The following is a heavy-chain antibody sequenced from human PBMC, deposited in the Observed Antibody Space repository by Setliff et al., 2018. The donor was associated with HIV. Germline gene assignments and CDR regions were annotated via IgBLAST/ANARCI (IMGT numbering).Heavy chain of an antibody. D-gene: IGHD6-13*01. CDR2: ITDNSRTI. Sequence: PGGSLRLSCAASGFTFSSYSMTWVRQVPGKGLEWLSYITDNSRTIYYADSVKGRFTTSRDNAKNSLYLQMNSLRAEDTAMYYCARATYSSSWYKGLGAFDIWGQGTMVTVSS. V-gene: IGHV3-48*01. CDR1: GFTFSSYS. CDR3: ARATYSSSWYKGLGAFDI. J-gene: IGHJ3*02.